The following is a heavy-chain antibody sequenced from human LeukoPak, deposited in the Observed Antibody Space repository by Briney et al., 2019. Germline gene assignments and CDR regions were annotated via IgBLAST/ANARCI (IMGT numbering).Heavy chain of an antibody. CDR1: GYTFTGYH. CDR3: AREEAAAGNGASDY. CDR2: INPNSGDT. Sequence: ASVKVSCKASGYTFTGYHLHWVRQAPGHGLEWMGRINPNSGDTIYAQKFQGRVTMTRDTSISTAYMELSRLRSDDTAVYYCAREEAAAGNGASDYWGQGTLVTVSS. V-gene: IGHV1-2*06. D-gene: IGHD6-13*01. J-gene: IGHJ4*02.